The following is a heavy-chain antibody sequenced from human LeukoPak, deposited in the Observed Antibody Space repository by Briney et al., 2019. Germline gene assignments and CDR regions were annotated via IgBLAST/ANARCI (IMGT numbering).Heavy chain of an antibody. CDR1: GYTFTSYY. Sequence: GASVKVSCKSSGYTFTSYYMHWVRQPPGQGLEWMGIINPNGGSTSYAQKFQGRVTMTSDTSTSTVYMELSSLRSEDTAVYYCARKISDYGDNAVLGYWGQGTLVSVSS. CDR2: INPNGGST. V-gene: IGHV1-46*01. D-gene: IGHD4-17*01. CDR3: ARKISDYGDNAVLGY. J-gene: IGHJ4*02.